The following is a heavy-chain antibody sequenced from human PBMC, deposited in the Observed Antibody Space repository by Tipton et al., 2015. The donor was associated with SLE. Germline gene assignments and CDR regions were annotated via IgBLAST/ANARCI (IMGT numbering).Heavy chain of an antibody. D-gene: IGHD1-26*01. CDR1: GGSISSHY. V-gene: IGHV4-59*11. J-gene: IGHJ4*02. Sequence: TLSLTCTVSGGSISSHYWSWIRQPPGKGLEWIGYIYISGSTNYNPSRKSRVTMSVDTSKNQFSLKLSSVTAADTAVYYCARVFLSGYFDYWGQGTLVTVSS. CDR3: ARVFLSGYFDY. CDR2: IYISGST.